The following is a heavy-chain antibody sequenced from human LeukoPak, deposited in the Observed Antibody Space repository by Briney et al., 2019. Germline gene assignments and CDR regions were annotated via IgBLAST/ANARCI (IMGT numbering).Heavy chain of an antibody. D-gene: IGHD6-13*01. V-gene: IGHV3-21*01. CDR2: ISSSSSYI. CDR3: ARGPGYSSSWYDKKGNGYYFDY. CDR1: GFTFSSYS. Sequence: PGGSLRLSCAASGFTFSSYSMNWVRHAPGKGLEWVSSISSSSSYIYYADSVKGRFTISRDNAKNSLYLQMNSLRAEDTAVYYCARGPGYSSSWYDKKGNGYYFDYWGQGTLVTVSS. J-gene: IGHJ4*02.